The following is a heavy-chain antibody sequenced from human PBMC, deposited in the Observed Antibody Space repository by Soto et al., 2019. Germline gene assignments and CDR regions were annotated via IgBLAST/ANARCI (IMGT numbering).Heavy chain of an antibody. CDR1: VYSIIISNL. D-gene: IGHD1-26*01. J-gene: IGHJ4*02. CDR3: ARISGDKNNGFEY. CDR2: IYYSGST. Sequence: PSATXSLACAFSVYSIIISNLFCCIRQPPGKGLEWIGYIYYSGSTYYNPSLKSRVTMSVDTSKNQLSLKLSSVTAVDTAVYYCARISGDKNNGFEYWGQGTLV. V-gene: IGHV4-28*01.